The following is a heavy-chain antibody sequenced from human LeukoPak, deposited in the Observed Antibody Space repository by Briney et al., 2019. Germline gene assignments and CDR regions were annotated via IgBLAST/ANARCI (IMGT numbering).Heavy chain of an antibody. J-gene: IGHJ3*02. V-gene: IGHV4-4*07. Sequence: SETLSLTCTVSGGSISSYYWSWIRQPAGKGLEWIGRIYTSGSTNYNPSLKSRVTMSLDTAKNQFSLKLSSVTAADTAVYYCARGFTIFGVVIIGEAFDIWGQGTMVTVSS. CDR3: ARGFTIFGVVIIGEAFDI. D-gene: IGHD3-3*01. CDR2: IYTSGST. CDR1: GGSISSYY.